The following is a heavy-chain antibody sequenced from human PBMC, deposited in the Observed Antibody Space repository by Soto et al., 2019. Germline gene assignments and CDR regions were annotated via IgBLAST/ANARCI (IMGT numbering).Heavy chain of an antibody. D-gene: IGHD1-7*01. CDR2: IYSSENT. V-gene: IGHV4-39*01. CDR1: GGSVSSSSYS. Sequence: SETLSLTCTVSGGSVSSSSYSWGWIRQSPGKGLEWIGTIYSSENTYYNPSLKSRVTISVDTSKNQFSLKLSSVTAADTALYYCARLNAGTTYYYYGMDVWGQGTTVTVSS. J-gene: IGHJ6*02. CDR3: ARLNAGTTYYYYGMDV.